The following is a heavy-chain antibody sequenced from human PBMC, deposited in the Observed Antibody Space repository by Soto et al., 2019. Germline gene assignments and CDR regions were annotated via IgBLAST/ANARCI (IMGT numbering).Heavy chain of an antibody. J-gene: IGHJ4*02. V-gene: IGHV3-74*01. CDR3: ARGPRVSSTGTGAN. CDR1: GFTFSAYW. D-gene: IGHD1-1*01. CDR2: ISDDGSTA. Sequence: PGGSLRLSCAVSGFTFSAYWMHWVRQVPGKGLTWVSRISDDGSTATYADSVKGRFVISRDNAKNSLYLEMNTLRADDSGLYYCARGPRVSSTGTGANWGRGTLVTVSS.